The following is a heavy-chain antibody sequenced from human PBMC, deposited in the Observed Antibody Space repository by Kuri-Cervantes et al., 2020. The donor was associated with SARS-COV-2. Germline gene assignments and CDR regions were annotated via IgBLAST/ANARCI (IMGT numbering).Heavy chain of an antibody. V-gene: IGHV3-30-3*01. CDR1: GFTFSSYA. Sequence: GESLKISCAASGFTFSSYAMHWVRQAPGKGLEWVAVISYDGSNKYYADSVKGRFIISRDNSKNTLYLQMNSLRAEDTAVYYCAGLDEYSSGWHNDYWGQGTLVTVSS. D-gene: IGHD6-19*01. J-gene: IGHJ4*02. CDR2: ISYDGSNK. CDR3: AGLDEYSSGWHNDY.